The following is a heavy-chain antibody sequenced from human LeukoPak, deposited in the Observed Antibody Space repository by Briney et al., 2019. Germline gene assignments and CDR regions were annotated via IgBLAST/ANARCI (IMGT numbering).Heavy chain of an antibody. J-gene: IGHJ5*02. CDR1: GFTFSSYA. V-gene: IGHV3-30-3*01. Sequence: GRSLRLSCAASGFTFSSYAMHWVRQAPGKGLEWVAVISYDGSNKYYADSVKGRFTISRDNSKNTLYLQMNSLRAEDTAVYYCVRGVGGDSRFDPWGQGTLVTVSS. D-gene: IGHD1-26*01. CDR3: VRGVGGDSRFDP. CDR2: ISYDGSNK.